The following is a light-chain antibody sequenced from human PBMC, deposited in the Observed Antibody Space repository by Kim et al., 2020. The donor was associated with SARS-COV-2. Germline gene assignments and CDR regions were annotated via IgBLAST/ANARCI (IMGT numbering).Light chain of an antibody. J-gene: IGKJ2*01. CDR3: QQYASSPYT. Sequence: EIVLTQSPGTLSLSPGERATLSCRASQSVRSNYLAWYQQKPGQAPRLLIYGASSRATGTPDRFSGSGSGTDFTLTISRLEPEDFAVYYCQQYASSPYTFGQGTKLEI. CDR2: GAS. V-gene: IGKV3-20*01. CDR1: QSVRSNY.